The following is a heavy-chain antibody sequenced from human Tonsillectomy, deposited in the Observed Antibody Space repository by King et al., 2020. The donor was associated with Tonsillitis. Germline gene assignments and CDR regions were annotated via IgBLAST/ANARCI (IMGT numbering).Heavy chain of an antibody. Sequence: VQLVESGGGVVQPGRSLRLSCAASGFTFSSYGMHWVRQAPGKGLEWVAVISYDGSNKYYADSVKGRFTISRDNSKNTLYLQMNSLRAEDTAVYYCAKGPVVSHYYDSSGYYAPLSDWGQGTLVTVSS. CDR1: GFTFSSYG. V-gene: IGHV3-30*18. CDR3: AKGPVVSHYYDSSGYYAPLSD. CDR2: ISYDGSNK. D-gene: IGHD3-22*01. J-gene: IGHJ4*02.